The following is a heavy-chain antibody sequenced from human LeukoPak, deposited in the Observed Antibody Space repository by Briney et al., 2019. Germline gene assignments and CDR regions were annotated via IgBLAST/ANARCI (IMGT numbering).Heavy chain of an antibody. CDR3: ASHYCSSTSCYADYGMDV. Sequence: ASVKVSCKASGYTFTSYGISWVRLAPGQGLEWMGWISAYNGNTNYAQKLQGRVTMTTDTSTSTAYMELRSLRSDDTAVYYCASHYCSSTSCYADYGMDVWGKGTTVTVSS. CDR2: ISAYNGNT. V-gene: IGHV1-18*04. J-gene: IGHJ6*04. D-gene: IGHD2-2*01. CDR1: GYTFTSYG.